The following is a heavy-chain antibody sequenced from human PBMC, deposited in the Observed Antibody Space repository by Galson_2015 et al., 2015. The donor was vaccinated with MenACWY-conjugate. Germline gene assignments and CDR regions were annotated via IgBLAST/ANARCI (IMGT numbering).Heavy chain of an antibody. CDR3: ARAAYCGANCYYYFDY. CDR1: GVTFSSSW. V-gene: IGHV3-74*01. CDR2: INTDGSST. D-gene: IGHD2-21*02. Sequence: SLRLSCAASGVTFSSSWMHWVRQVPGKGLVWVARINTDGSSTRYADSVKGRFTISRDNAENTLYLQMNSLRAEDTAVYYRARAAYCGANCYYYFDYWGQGTLVAVSS. J-gene: IGHJ4*02.